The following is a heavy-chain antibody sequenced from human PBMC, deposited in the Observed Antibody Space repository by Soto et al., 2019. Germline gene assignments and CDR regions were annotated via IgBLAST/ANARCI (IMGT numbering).Heavy chain of an antibody. Sequence: PGGSLRPSCAASGFTFSSYAMSWVRQAPGKGLEWVSAISGSGGSTYYADSVKGRFTISRDNSKNTLYLQMNSLRAEDTAVYYCAVHEGYCSSTSCSGWFDPWGQGTLVTVSA. J-gene: IGHJ5*02. V-gene: IGHV3-23*01. D-gene: IGHD2-2*01. CDR3: AVHEGYCSSTSCSGWFDP. CDR2: ISGSGGST. CDR1: GFTFSSYA.